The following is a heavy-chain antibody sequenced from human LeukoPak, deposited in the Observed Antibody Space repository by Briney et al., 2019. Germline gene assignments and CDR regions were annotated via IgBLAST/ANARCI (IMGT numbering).Heavy chain of an antibody. CDR2: INHSGST. Sequence: SETLSLTCTVSGGSISSYYWNWIRQPPVKGLEWIGEINHSGSTNYNPSLKSRVTISVATSKNQFSLKLNSVTAADTAVYYCAGGGDSGGYYYPMFDYWGQGTLVTVSS. CDR3: AGGGDSGGYYYPMFDY. CDR1: GGSISSYY. J-gene: IGHJ4*02. D-gene: IGHD3-22*01. V-gene: IGHV4-34*01.